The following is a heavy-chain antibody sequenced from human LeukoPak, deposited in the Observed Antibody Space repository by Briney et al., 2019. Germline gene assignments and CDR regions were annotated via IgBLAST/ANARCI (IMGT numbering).Heavy chain of an antibody. D-gene: IGHD2-2*01. Sequence: ASVKVSCKASGYNFTSYYMHWVRQAPGQGLEWMGIINPSGGSTSYAHKFQGRVTMTRDTSTSTVYMELSSMRSEDTAVYYCGRGAVRTRGAFDIWGQGKMVTVSS. CDR1: GYNFTSYY. CDR2: INPSGGST. V-gene: IGHV1-46*01. J-gene: IGHJ3*02. CDR3: GRGAVRTRGAFDI.